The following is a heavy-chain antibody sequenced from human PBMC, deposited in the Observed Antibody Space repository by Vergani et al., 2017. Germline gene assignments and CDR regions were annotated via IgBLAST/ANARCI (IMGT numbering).Heavy chain of an antibody. V-gene: IGHV4-61*02. Sequence: QVQLQESGPRLVKPSQTLSLTCTVSGGSIASGTYYWTWIRQPAGKGLEWIGRVYTGGGANYNPSVKSRVTISLDTSRNQFSLNLQSVTAADTAVYYCARDYASAIYYASDAVDIWGRGTKVTVSS. CDR1: GGSIASGTYY. CDR3: ARDYASAIYYASDAVDI. J-gene: IGHJ3*02. D-gene: IGHD2-8*01. CDR2: VYTGGGA.